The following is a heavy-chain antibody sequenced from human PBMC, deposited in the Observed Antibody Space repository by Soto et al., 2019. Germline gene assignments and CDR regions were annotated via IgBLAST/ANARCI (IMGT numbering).Heavy chain of an antibody. V-gene: IGHV4-4*02. Sequence: SETLSLTCAVSGASIASDHWWTWIRQPPGKGLEWIAEVRHTGSTEYSPSLRSRVTISVDKSKNQISLKASSVTAADTAVYYCTRRPYRSTSGGIDYWGQGTLVTVS. J-gene: IGHJ4*02. CDR1: GASIASDHW. CDR3: TRRPYRSTSGGIDY. D-gene: IGHD2-15*01. CDR2: VRHTGST.